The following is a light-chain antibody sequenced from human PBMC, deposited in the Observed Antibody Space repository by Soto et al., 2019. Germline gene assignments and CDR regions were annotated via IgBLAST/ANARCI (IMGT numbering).Light chain of an antibody. CDR1: SSDIGGYNY. CDR3: SSFTSTTTLYV. J-gene: IGLJ1*01. CDR2: EVT. V-gene: IGLV2-14*01. Sequence: QSALTQPASVSGSPGQSITISCTGTSSDIGGYNYVSWYQQHPGKVPKLIIFEVTTRPSGVSNRVSGSKSGNTASLTISGLQADDEADYYCSSFTSTTTLYVFGTGTKLTVL.